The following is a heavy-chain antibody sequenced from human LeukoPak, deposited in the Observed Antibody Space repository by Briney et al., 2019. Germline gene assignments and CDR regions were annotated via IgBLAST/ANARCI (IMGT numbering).Heavy chain of an antibody. J-gene: IGHJ6*03. CDR2: INHSGST. V-gene: IGHV4-34*01. Sequence: SETLSLTCAVYGGSFSGYYWSWIRQPPGKGLEWIGEINHSGSTNYNPSLQSRVTISVNTSKNQSSLKLGSLTAADTAVYYCARSVEGYCRGGSCCSYSYYMDVWGKGTTVTVSS. CDR3: ARSVEGYCRGGSCCSYSYYMDV. D-gene: IGHD2-15*01. CDR1: GGSFSGYY.